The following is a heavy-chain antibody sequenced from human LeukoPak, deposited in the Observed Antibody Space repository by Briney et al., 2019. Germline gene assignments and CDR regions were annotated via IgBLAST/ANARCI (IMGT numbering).Heavy chain of an antibody. Sequence: GGSLRLSCAASGFPFTDYAFHWVRQAPGKGLEWVALISYDGAKSYYGDSVKGRFIISRDNAKNTLYLQMNSLRAEDTAVYYCASTRGYCSSTSCYNIDDYYYGMDVWGQGTTVTVSS. D-gene: IGHD2-2*02. CDR1: GFPFTDYA. CDR2: ISYDGAKS. CDR3: ASTRGYCSSTSCYNIDDYYYGMDV. V-gene: IGHV3-30-3*01. J-gene: IGHJ6*02.